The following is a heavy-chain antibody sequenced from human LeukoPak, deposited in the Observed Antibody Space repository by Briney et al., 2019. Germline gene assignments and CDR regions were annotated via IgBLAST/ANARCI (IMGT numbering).Heavy chain of an antibody. CDR2: ISGSGGST. J-gene: IGHJ6*02. V-gene: IGHV3-23*01. D-gene: IGHD3-9*01. CDR1: GFTSSSYA. Sequence: GGSLRLSCAASGFTSSSYAMSWVRQAPGKGLEWVSAISGSGGSTYYADSVKGRFTISRDNSKNTLYLQMNSLRAEDTAVYYCAKGDYYDILNPIYYYYGMDVWGQGTTVTVSS. CDR3: AKGDYYDILNPIYYYYGMDV.